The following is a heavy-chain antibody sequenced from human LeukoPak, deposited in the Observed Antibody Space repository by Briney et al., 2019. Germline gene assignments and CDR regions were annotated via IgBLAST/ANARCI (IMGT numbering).Heavy chain of an antibody. CDR1: GFTFGSYE. D-gene: IGHD3-22*01. CDR3: AMRYDSDGYYYLDY. Sequence: GGSLRLSCAASGFTFGSYEMNWVRQAPGKGLEWVSYISGSGSSIYYADSVKGRFTISRDNANNSLYLQMNSLRPEDTALYCCAMRYDSDGYYYLDYWGQGTLVTVSS. V-gene: IGHV3-48*03. J-gene: IGHJ4*02. CDR2: ISGSGSSI.